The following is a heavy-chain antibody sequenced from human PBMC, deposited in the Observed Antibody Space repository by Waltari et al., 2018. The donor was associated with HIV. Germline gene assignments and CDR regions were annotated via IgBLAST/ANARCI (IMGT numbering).Heavy chain of an antibody. V-gene: IGHV3-7*04. D-gene: IGHD6-19*01. CDR2: ISSDGNED. Sequence: GQLVESGGGLVQPGGSLTLSCRASKFILRNYLMPWVRQAPGKGLEWVADISSDGNEDFYSDSLKGRFVISRDNVKNSLFLQLSHLRVDDTAVYYCARGAVYSSGPYDAFDVWGQGTLVTVSS. J-gene: IGHJ3*01. CDR3: ARGAVYSSGPYDAFDV. CDR1: KFILRNYL.